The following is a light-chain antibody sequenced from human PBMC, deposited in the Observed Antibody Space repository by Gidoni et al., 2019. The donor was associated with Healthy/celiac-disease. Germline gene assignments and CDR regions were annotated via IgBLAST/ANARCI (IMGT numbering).Light chain of an antibody. Sequence: DIVMTQSPDSLAVSLGERATINCKSSQSVLYSSNNKNYLAWYQQKPGQPPKLLIYGASTLESGVPDRFSGSGSGTDFTLTISSLQAEDVAVYYCQQYDSTPSTFGQGTKLEIK. J-gene: IGKJ2*01. CDR2: GAS. CDR1: QSVLYSSNNKNY. CDR3: QQYDSTPST. V-gene: IGKV4-1*01.